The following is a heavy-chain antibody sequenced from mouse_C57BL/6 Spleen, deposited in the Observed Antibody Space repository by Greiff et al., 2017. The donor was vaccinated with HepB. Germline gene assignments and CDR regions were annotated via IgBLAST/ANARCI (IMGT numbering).Heavy chain of an antibody. CDR3: ARDDGYYDY. V-gene: IGHV1-50*01. J-gene: IGHJ2*01. CDR2: IDPSDSYT. Sequence: VQLQQPGAELVKPGASVKLSCKASGYTFTSYWMQWVKQRPGQGLEWIGEIDPSDSYTNYNQKFKGKATLTVDTSSSTAYMQLRSLTSEDSAVYYCARDDGYYDYWGQGTTLTVSS. D-gene: IGHD2-3*01. CDR1: GYTFTSYW.